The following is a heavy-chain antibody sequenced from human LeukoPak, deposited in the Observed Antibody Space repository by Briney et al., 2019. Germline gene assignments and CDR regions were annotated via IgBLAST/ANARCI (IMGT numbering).Heavy chain of an antibody. D-gene: IGHD2-15*01. Sequence: SETLSLTCTVSGGSISGYYWTWIRQPPGKGLESIGYIYYSGSTKYNPSLNSRVTISVDTSKNQFSLKLSSVTAADTAVYYCAIQDCSGGSCYFDYWGQGTLVTVSS. J-gene: IGHJ4*02. CDR3: AIQDCSGGSCYFDY. CDR2: IYYSGST. CDR1: GGSISGYY. V-gene: IGHV4-59*01.